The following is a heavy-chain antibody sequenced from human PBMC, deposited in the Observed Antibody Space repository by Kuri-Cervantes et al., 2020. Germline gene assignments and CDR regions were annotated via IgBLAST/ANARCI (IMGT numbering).Heavy chain of an antibody. V-gene: IGHV4-34*01. CDR3: ARGLTLKDYYYYYMDV. J-gene: IGHJ6*03. Sequence: SETLSLTCAVYGGSFSGYYWSWIRQPPGKGLEWIGEINHSGSTNYNPSLKSRVTISADTSKNQFSLKLSSVTAADTAVYYCARGLTLKDYYYYYMDVWGKGTTVTVSS. CDR1: GGSFSGYY. CDR2: INHSGST.